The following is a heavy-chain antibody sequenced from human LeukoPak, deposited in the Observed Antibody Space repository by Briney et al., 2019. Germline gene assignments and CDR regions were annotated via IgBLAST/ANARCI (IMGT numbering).Heavy chain of an antibody. CDR2: IVGRGGIT. J-gene: IGHJ3*01. CDR1: GITFSSYA. D-gene: IGHD2-21*02. CDR3: ASHTVVVTATRDAFAF. Sequence: PGGSLRLSCAASGITFSSYAMSWVRQAPGKGLEWVSTIVGRGGITYYADSVKGRFTISRDNAKNSLYLQMNSLRAEDTAVYYCASHTVVVTATRDAFAFWGQGTMVTVSS. V-gene: IGHV3-23*01.